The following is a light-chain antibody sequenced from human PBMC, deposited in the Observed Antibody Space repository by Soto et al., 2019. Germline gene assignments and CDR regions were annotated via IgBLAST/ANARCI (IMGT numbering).Light chain of an antibody. J-gene: IGLJ1*01. CDR3: RSYTTRSTQV. CDR1: SSDIGGYKH. V-gene: IGLV2-14*01. Sequence: QSVLTQPASVSGSPGQSITISCTGTSSDIGGYKHVSWYQQHPGKAPKLMIYEVSNRPSGVSNRFSGSKSGNTASLTISGLQAEDEADYYCRSYTTRSTQVFGTGTKVTV. CDR2: EVS.